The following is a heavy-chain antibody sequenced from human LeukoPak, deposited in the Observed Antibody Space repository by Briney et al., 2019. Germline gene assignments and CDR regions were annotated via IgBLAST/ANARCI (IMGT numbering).Heavy chain of an antibody. CDR1: GFTFSNFA. CDR3: AKPLIGCSNTNCYPPAD. D-gene: IGHD2-2*01. J-gene: IGHJ4*02. CDR2: ISGGGGNT. Sequence: PGGSLRLSCAASGFTFSNFAMTWVREAPGKGLEWVSSISGGGGNTYYADSVKGRFTISRDNSKNTLYLQMNSLRAEDTAVYYCAKPLIGCSNTNCYPPADWGQGTLVTVSS. V-gene: IGHV3-23*01.